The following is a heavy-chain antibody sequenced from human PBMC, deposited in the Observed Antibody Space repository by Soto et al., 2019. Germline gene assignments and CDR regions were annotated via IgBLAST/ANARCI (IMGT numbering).Heavy chain of an antibody. Sequence: QVQLQESGPGLVKPSETLSLTCTVSGGSISSYYWSWIRQPPGKGLEWIGYIYYSGSTNYNPSLKSRVTISGDTSKNQFSLKLTSVTAADTAVYYCARRYSRGWYANWFDPWGQGTLVTVSS. CDR3: ARRYSRGWYANWFDP. CDR2: IYYSGST. J-gene: IGHJ5*02. D-gene: IGHD6-19*01. V-gene: IGHV4-59*01. CDR1: GGSISSYY.